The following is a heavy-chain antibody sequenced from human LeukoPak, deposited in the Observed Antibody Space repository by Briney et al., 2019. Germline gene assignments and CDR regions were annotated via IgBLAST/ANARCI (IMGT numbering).Heavy chain of an antibody. Sequence: ASVKVSCKASGYTFTSYGISWVRQAPGQGLEWMGWISAYNGNTHYAQKLQGRVTMTTDTSTSTAYMELRSLRSEDTAVYYCATDIAARRAFDIWGQGTMVTVSS. CDR2: ISAYNGNT. D-gene: IGHD6-6*01. J-gene: IGHJ3*02. CDR1: GYTFTSYG. V-gene: IGHV1-18*01. CDR3: ATDIAARRAFDI.